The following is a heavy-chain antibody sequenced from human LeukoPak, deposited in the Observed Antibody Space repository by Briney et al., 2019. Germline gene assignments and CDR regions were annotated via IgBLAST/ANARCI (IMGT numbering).Heavy chain of an antibody. D-gene: IGHD6-19*01. CDR3: ARLGIAVAGRNFDY. V-gene: IGHV3-21*01. CDR1: GFTFSSYS. J-gene: IGHJ4*02. CDR2: ISSSSSYI. Sequence: GGSLRLSCAASGFTFSSYSMNWVRQAPGKGLEWVSSISSSSSYIYYADSVKGRFTISRDNAKNSLYLQMNSLRAEDTAVYYCARLGIAVAGRNFDYWGQGTLVTVSS.